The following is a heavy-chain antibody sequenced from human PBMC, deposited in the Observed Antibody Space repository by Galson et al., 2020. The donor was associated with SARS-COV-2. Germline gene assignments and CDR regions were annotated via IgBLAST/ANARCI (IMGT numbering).Heavy chain of an antibody. D-gene: IGHD2-21*02. CDR3: ARSPGVTTTYYFDY. J-gene: IGHJ4*02. CDR2: IDWDDDK. Sequence: SGPTLVKPTQTLTLTCTFSGFSLSTSGVCVSWIRQPPGKALEWLGRIDWDDDKYYTTSLRTRLTISKDTSKNQVVLTMTNMDPVDTATYYCARSPGVTTTYYFDYWGQGTLVTVSS. V-gene: IGHV2-70*11. CDR1: GFSLSTSGVC.